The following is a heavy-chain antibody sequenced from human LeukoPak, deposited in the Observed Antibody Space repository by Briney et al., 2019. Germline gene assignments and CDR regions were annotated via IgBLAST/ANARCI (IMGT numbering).Heavy chain of an antibody. CDR1: GFTFSNYA. CDR2: ITGSGGGT. Sequence: PGGSLRLSCAASGFTFSNYAMSWVRQAPGKGLEWVSAITGSGGGTYYADSVKGRFTISRDNSKNTLYLQMNSLRAEDTAVYYCAKWGDYDVLTGYYDLDYWGQGTLVTVSS. CDR3: AKWGDYDVLTGYYDLDY. J-gene: IGHJ4*02. V-gene: IGHV3-23*01. D-gene: IGHD3-9*01.